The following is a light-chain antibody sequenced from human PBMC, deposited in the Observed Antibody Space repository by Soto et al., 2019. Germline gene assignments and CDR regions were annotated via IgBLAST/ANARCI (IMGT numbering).Light chain of an antibody. CDR3: AAWDDSLNGVV. J-gene: IGLJ2*01. CDR1: SSNIGSNT. V-gene: IGLV1-44*01. CDR2: TNN. Sequence: QSVLTQAPSASGTPGQRVTLSCSGSSSNIGSNTVNWYQQLPGTAPKLLIYTNNQRPSGVPDRFSGSKSGTSASLAISGLQSEDEADYYCAAWDDSLNGVVFGGGTKLTVL.